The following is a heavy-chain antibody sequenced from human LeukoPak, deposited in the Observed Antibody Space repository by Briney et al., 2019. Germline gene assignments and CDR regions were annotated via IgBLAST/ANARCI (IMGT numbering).Heavy chain of an antibody. V-gene: IGHV3-30*18. CDR2: ISFDGTNK. D-gene: IGHD3-22*01. Sequence: SGGSLRLSCAASGFTFSSYAMHWVRQAPGKGLEWVAIISFDGTNKYYADSVKGRFTISRDNSKNTLYLQMSSLRAEDTAVYYCAKGGYYERPWYFDYWGQGTLVTVSS. J-gene: IGHJ4*02. CDR3: AKGGYYERPWYFDY. CDR1: GFTFSSYA.